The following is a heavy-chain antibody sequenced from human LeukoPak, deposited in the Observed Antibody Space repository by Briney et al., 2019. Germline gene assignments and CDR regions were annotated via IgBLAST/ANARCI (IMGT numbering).Heavy chain of an antibody. J-gene: IGHJ5*02. D-gene: IGHD4-17*01. V-gene: IGHV5-51*01. Sequence: GESLKISCKGSEYSFTNYWIGWVRQMPGKGLEWMGIIYPGDSDTRYSPSFQGQVTISADKSISTAYLQWSSLKASDTAMYYCARHADYVVNWFDPWGQGTLVTVSS. CDR2: IYPGDSDT. CDR3: ARHADYVVNWFDP. CDR1: EYSFTNYW.